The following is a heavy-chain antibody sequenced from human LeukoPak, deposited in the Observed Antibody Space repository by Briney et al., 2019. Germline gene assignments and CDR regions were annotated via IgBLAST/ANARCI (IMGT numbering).Heavy chain of an antibody. D-gene: IGHD3-3*01. CDR3: ARDHEPILTRFYYVFGVVIVS. V-gene: IGHV4-59*01. J-gene: IGHJ4*02. CDR2: IYYSGST. Sequence: PSETLSLTCTVSGGSINSYYWSWIRQPPGKGLEWIGYIYYSGSTNYNPSLKSRVTISVGTSKNQFSLKLSSVTAADTAVYYCARDHEPILTRFYYVFGVVIVSWGQGTLVTVSS. CDR1: GGSINSYY.